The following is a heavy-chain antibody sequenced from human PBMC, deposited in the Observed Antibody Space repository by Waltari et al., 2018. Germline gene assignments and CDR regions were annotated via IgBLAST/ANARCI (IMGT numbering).Heavy chain of an antibody. CDR2: IYTSGST. Sequence: QVQLQESGPGLVKPSQTLSLTCTVSGGSISSGSYYWSWIRQPAGKGLEWIGRIYTSGSTNYNPSLKSRVTISVDTSKNQFSLKLSSVTAADTAVYYCARMYYYGSGSLGVYGMDVWGQGTTVTVSS. D-gene: IGHD3-10*01. V-gene: IGHV4-61*02. J-gene: IGHJ6*02. CDR1: GGSISSGSYY. CDR3: ARMYYYGSGSLGVYGMDV.